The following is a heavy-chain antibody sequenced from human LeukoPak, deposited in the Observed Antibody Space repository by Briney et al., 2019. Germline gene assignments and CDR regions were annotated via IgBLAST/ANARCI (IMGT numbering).Heavy chain of an antibody. Sequence: GGSLRLSCAASGFTFSSCSMNWVRQAPGKGLEWVSSISSSSSYIYYADSVKGRFTISRDNAKNSLYLQMNSLRAEDTAVYYCARSPPLVVVAAHNYFDYWGQGTLVTVSS. V-gene: IGHV3-21*01. CDR1: GFTFSSCS. J-gene: IGHJ4*02. CDR2: ISSSSSYI. D-gene: IGHD2-15*01. CDR3: ARSPPLVVVAAHNYFDY.